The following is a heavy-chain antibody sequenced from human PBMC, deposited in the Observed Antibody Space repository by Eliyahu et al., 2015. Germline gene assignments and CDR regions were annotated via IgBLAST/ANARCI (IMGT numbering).Heavy chain of an antibody. CDR2: TYYGSKWFY. Sequence: QVQLQQSGPGLXXXSQTLXLTCAXSGXRVSSNXATWNWIRQSPSRGLEWLGRTYYGSKWFYEYAVSVKSRITITPDTSKNHFSLQLNSVTPEDTALYYCARGVPRLFDLWGRGTLVTVSS. J-gene: IGHJ2*01. CDR3: ARGVPRLFDL. D-gene: IGHD4/OR15-4a*01. CDR1: GXRVSSNXAT. V-gene: IGHV6-1*01.